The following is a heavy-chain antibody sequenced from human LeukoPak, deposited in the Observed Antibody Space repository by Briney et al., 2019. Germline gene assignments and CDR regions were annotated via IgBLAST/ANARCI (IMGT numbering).Heavy chain of an antibody. CDR3: ARPRSTAARIDFDY. V-gene: IGHV1-69*04. CDR2: IIPILGIV. Sequence: SVKVSCKASGGTFSSYAISWVRQAPGQGLEWMGRIIPILGIVNYAQKFQGRVTITADKSTSTAYMELSSLRSEDTAVYYCARPRSTAARIDFDYWGQGTLVTVSS. J-gene: IGHJ4*02. CDR1: GGTFSSYA. D-gene: IGHD6-6*01.